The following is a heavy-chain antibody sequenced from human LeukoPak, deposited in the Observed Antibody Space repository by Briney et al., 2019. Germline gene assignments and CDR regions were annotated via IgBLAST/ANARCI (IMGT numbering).Heavy chain of an antibody. CDR1: GYSISSGYY. CDR3: ARDPSLPGRYSWFDP. D-gene: IGHD6-6*01. V-gene: IGHV4-38-2*02. J-gene: IGHJ5*02. Sequence: SETLSLTCTVSGYSISSGYYWGWIRQPPGKGLEWIGSIYHSGSTYYNPSLKSRVTISVDTSKNQFSLKLSSVTAADTAVYYCARDPSLPGRYSWFDPWGQGTLVTVSS. CDR2: IYHSGST.